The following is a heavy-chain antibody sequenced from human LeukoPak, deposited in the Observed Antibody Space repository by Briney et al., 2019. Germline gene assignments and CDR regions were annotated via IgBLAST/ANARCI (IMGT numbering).Heavy chain of an antibody. J-gene: IGHJ3*02. CDR2: IYPGDSDT. CDR1: GYSFTSYW. V-gene: IGHV5-51*01. D-gene: IGHD6-13*01. CDR3: ARMTAAAGKNDAFDI. Sequence: KRGESLKISCKGSGYSFTSYWIGWVRQMPGKGLEWLCLIYPGDSDTRYSPSFQGQVTISADKSISTVYLQWSSLKASDTAMYYCARMTAAAGKNDAFDIWGQGTMVTVSS.